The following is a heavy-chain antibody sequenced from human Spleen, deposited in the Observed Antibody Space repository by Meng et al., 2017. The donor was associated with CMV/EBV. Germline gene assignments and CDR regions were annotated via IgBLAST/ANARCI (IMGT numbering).Heavy chain of an antibody. Sequence: ESLKISCAASGFTFSSYAMSWVRQAPGKGLEWIGEINHSGSTNYNPSLKSRVTISVDTSKNQFSLKLNSVTAADTAVYYCATNDFWSGYQPYFYYGMDVWGQGTTVTVSS. D-gene: IGHD3-3*01. V-gene: IGHV4-34*08. CDR1: GFTFSSYA. J-gene: IGHJ6*02. CDR3: ATNDFWSGYQPYFYYGMDV. CDR2: INHSGST.